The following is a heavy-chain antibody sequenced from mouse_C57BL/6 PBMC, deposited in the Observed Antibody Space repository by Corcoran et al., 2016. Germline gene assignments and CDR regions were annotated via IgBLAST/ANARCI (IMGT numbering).Heavy chain of an antibody. J-gene: IGHJ2*01. V-gene: IGHV1-22*01. D-gene: IGHD2-3*01. Sequence: EVHLQQSGPELVKPGASVKMSCKASGYTFTDYNMHWVKQSHGKSLAWIGYINPNNGGTSYNQKFKGKATLTVNKTSSTAYMELRSLTSEDSAVYYCARWGWLLDQDYWGQGTTLTVSS. CDR3: ARWGWLLDQDY. CDR2: INPNNGGT. CDR1: GYTFTDYN.